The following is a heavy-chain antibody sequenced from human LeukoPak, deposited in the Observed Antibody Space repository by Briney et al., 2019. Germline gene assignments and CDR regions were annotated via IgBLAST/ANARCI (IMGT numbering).Heavy chain of an antibody. Sequence: SETLSLTCTVYAGSISSSSYYWGWIRQPPGKELEWIGSFYYSGSTYNYPSLKSRVTISVDTSKNQFTLRLSSVTAADTAVYYCARGLYVSNYWGQGTLVTVSS. CDR1: AGSISSSSYY. J-gene: IGHJ4*02. V-gene: IGHV4-39*01. CDR3: ARGLYVSNY. D-gene: IGHD2/OR15-2a*01. CDR2: FYYSGST.